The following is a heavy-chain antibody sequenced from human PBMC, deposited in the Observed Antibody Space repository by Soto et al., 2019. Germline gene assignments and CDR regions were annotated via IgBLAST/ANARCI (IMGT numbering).Heavy chain of an antibody. D-gene: IGHD1-1*01. CDR2: IWYDGSNK. CDR1: GFTFSSYG. CDR3: ARDQVAVQLERRAVGLQY. V-gene: IGHV3-33*01. Sequence: QVQLVESGGGVVQPGRSLRLSCAASGFTFSSYGMHWVRQAPGKGLEWVAVIWYDGSNKYYADSVKGRFTISRDNSKNPLYLQMNSLRAEDTAVYYCARDQVAVQLERRAVGLQYWGQGTLVTVSS. J-gene: IGHJ4*02.